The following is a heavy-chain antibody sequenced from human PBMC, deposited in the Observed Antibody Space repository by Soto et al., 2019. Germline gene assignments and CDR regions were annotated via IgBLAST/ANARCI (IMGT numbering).Heavy chain of an antibody. D-gene: IGHD3-3*01. CDR2: IIPIFGTA. Sequence: QVQLVQSGAEVKKPGSSVKVSCKASGGTFSSYAISWVRQAPGQGLEWMGGIIPIFGTANYAQKFQGRVTITADESTSTAYMELRSLRSEDTAVYYCARGKENYDFWSGYYKDYYNGMDVWGQGTTVTVSS. CDR3: ARGKENYDFWSGYYKDYYNGMDV. CDR1: GGTFSSYA. V-gene: IGHV1-69*01. J-gene: IGHJ6*02.